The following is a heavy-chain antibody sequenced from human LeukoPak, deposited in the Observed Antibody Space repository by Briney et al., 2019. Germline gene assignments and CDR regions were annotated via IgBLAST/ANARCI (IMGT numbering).Heavy chain of an antibody. CDR3: ARLRSAMVTKWYFDL. J-gene: IGHJ2*01. Sequence: PGESLKISCKGSVYSFTSYWIGWVRQMPGKGLEWMGIIYPGDSDTRYSPSFQGQVTISADKSISTAYLQWSSLKASDTAMYHCARLRSAMVTKWYFDLWGRGTLVTVSS. CDR1: VYSFTSYW. V-gene: IGHV5-51*01. CDR2: IYPGDSDT. D-gene: IGHD5-18*01.